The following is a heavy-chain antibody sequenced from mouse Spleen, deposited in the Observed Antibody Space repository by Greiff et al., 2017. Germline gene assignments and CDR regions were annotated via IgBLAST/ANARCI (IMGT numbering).Heavy chain of an antibody. CDR1: GYTFTSYW. Sequence: VQLQQPGAELVRPGSSVKLSCKASGYTFTSYWMDWVKQRPGQGLEWIGNIYPSDSETHYNQKFKDKATLTVDKSSSTAYMQLSSLTSEDSAVYYCAREVTGTGDYWGQGTTLTVSS. D-gene: IGHD4-1*01. V-gene: IGHV1-61*01. J-gene: IGHJ2*01. CDR2: IYPSDSET. CDR3: AREVTGTGDY.